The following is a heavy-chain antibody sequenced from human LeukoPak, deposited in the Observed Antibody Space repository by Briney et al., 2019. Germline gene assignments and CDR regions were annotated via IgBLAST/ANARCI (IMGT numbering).Heavy chain of an antibody. Sequence: GSLRLSCAASGFTFSSYEMNWVRQAPGKGLEWVSYISSSGSTIYYADSVKGRFTISRDNAKNSLHLQMNSLRAEDTAVYYCARSPGDSSGWYLDWGQGTLVTVSS. CDR2: ISSSGSTI. CDR3: ARSPGDSSGWYLD. CDR1: GFTFSSYE. D-gene: IGHD6-19*01. V-gene: IGHV3-48*03. J-gene: IGHJ4*02.